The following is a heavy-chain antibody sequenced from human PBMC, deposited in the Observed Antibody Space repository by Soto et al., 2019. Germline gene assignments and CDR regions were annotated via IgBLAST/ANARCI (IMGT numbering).Heavy chain of an antibody. CDR1: GLSVSRNS. CDR2: LYPGGAT. Sequence: PGGSLILSCAACGLSVSRNSLTWVRPPPGKGLEWVSVLYPGGATYYTNAVQGRFTISRDFSKNIRYLQMNTLRAEDTALYYCARPGCRDHFDIWRQGTMDTV. CDR3: ARPGCRDHFDI. V-gene: IGHV3-53*01. D-gene: IGHD3-10*01. J-gene: IGHJ3*02.